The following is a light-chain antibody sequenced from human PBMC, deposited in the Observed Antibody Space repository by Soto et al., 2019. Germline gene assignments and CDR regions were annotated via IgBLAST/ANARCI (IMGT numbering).Light chain of an antibody. J-gene: IGKJ4*01. CDR1: QSVSRY. Sequence: EIVLTQSPATLSLSPGERATLSCRASQSVSRYLAWYQQKPGQAPRLLIYDASTRATGIPARFSGSGSGTDFTLTISSLEPEDFADYYCQQRSNWPPLTFGGGTKLEIK. CDR3: QQRSNWPPLT. CDR2: DAS. V-gene: IGKV3-11*01.